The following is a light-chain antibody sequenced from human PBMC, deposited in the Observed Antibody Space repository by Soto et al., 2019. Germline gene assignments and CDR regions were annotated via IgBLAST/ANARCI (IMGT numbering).Light chain of an antibody. CDR1: SSDIGGFDL. J-gene: IGLJ2*01. CDR2: EVN. Sequence: QSVLTQPDSLSGSPGQSITISCTGSSSDIGGFDLVSWYQQHPGKAPKLLLYEVNKRPSGVSNRFSGSKSGNTASLTISGLQADDDAYYYCCSYVGIRNFVFGGGTKATVL. CDR3: CSYVGIRNFV. V-gene: IGLV2-23*02.